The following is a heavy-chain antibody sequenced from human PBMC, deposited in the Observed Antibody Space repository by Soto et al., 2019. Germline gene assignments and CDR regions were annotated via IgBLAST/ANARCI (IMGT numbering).Heavy chain of an antibody. V-gene: IGHV3-48*03. Sequence: GGSLRLSCEASGFSFSDYEMNWVRQFPGEGLEWVAYIARDGETTFYADSVEGRFVVSRDNAKNSLFLQMDRLTGDDTAVYFCARDTPPAELDYCGQGSLVTVSS. J-gene: IGHJ4*02. D-gene: IGHD1-1*01. CDR2: IARDGETT. CDR3: ARDTPPAELDY. CDR1: GFSFSDYE.